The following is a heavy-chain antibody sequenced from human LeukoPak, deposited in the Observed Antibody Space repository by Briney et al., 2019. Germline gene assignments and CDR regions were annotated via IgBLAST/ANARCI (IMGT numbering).Heavy chain of an antibody. CDR3: AFYGDYREGVY. CDR1: GFTFSSYA. Sequence: GRSLRLSCAASGFTFSSYAMHWVRQAPGKGLEWVAVISYDGSNKYYADSVKGRFTISRDNAKNSLYLQMNSLRAEDTAVYYCAFYGDYREGVYWDQGTLVTVSS. CDR2: ISYDGSNK. J-gene: IGHJ4*02. V-gene: IGHV3-30-3*01. D-gene: IGHD4-17*01.